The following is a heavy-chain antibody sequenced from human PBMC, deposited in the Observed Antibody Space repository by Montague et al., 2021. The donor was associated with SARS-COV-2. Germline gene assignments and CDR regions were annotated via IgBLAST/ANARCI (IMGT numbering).Heavy chain of an antibody. CDR2: TYYRSKWYN. V-gene: IGHV6-1*01. CDR3: ARTSASSDY. J-gene: IGHJ4*02. D-gene: IGHD1-26*01. Sequence: CAISGDSVSRNSVACNWIRQTPSIGLEWLGRTYYRSKWYNDYAVTVKSRITINPDTSKNQISLQLNSVTPEDTAVYYCARTSASSDYWGQGTLVTVSS. CDR1: GDSVSRNSVA.